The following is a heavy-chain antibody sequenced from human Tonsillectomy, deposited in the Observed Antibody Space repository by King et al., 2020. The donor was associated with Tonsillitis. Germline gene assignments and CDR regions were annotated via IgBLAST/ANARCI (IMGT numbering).Heavy chain of an antibody. CDR3: ARGGDYVWGSYRPLDY. CDR1: GFTFSNYS. V-gene: IGHV3-30-3*01. Sequence: VQLVQSGGGVVQPGRSLRLSCAASGFTFSNYSMHWVRQAPGKGLEWVAVISCYGNNKNYADSVKGRFTISRDNSKNTLYLQMNSLRAEDTAVYYCARGGDYVWGSYRPLDYWGQGTLVTVSS. CDR2: ISCYGNNK. J-gene: IGHJ4*02. D-gene: IGHD3-16*02.